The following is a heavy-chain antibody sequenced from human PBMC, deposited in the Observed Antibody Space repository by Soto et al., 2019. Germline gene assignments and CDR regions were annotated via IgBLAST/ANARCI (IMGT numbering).Heavy chain of an antibody. D-gene: IGHD6-6*01. V-gene: IGHV1-3*01. CDR3: ARNGRSDWFDP. CDR2: INAGNGNT. Sequence: QVQLVQSGAEVKQPGASVKVSCKASGYTFTSYAMHWVRQAPGQRHEWMGWINAGNGNTKYSQKFQGRVTITRDTSASTAYMELSSLRSEDTAVYYCARNGRSDWFDPWGQGTLVTVSS. CDR1: GYTFTSYA. J-gene: IGHJ5*02.